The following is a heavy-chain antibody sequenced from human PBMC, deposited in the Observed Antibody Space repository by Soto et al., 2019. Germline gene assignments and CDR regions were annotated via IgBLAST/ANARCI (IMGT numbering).Heavy chain of an antibody. J-gene: IGHJ5*02. CDR1: GGSFSGYY. D-gene: IGHD6-19*01. Sequence: LSLTCAVYGGSFSGYYWSWIRQPPGKGLEWIGEINHSGSTNYNPSLKSRVTISVDTSKNQFSLKLSSVTAADTAVYYCARGRGSSGWYGSWGQGTLVTVSS. CDR2: INHSGST. V-gene: IGHV4-34*01. CDR3: ARGRGSSGWYGS.